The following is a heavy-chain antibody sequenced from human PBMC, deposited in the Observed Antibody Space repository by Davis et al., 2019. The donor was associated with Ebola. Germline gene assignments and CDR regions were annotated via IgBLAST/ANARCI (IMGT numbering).Heavy chain of an antibody. CDR3: AKGVGYSSSSGTFDY. J-gene: IGHJ4*02. V-gene: IGHV3-9*01. CDR2: ISSNGGSM. Sequence: GGSLRLSCAASGFIFDDYAMHWVRQAPGKGLEWVSSISSNGGSMEYADSVKGRFTISRDNAKNSLYLQMNSLRTEDTALYYCAKGVGYSSSSGTFDYWGQGSLVTVSS. D-gene: IGHD6-6*01. CDR1: GFIFDDYA.